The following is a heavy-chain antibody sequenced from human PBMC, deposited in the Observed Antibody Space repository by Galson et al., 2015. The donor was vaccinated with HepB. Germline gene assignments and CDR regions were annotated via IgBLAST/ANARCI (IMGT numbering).Heavy chain of an antibody. CDR2: IYPGDSDT. CDR1: GYSFTSYW. D-gene: IGHD3-16*02. J-gene: IGHJ4*02. V-gene: IGHV5-51*01. CDR3: ARPYDYVWGSYRYTAVGY. Sequence: QSGAEVKKPGESLKISCKGSGYSFTSYWNGWVRQMPGKGLEWMGIIYPGDSDTRYSPSFQGQVTISADKSISTAYLQWSSLKASDTAMYYCARPYDYVWGSYRYTAVGYWCQGTLVTVSS.